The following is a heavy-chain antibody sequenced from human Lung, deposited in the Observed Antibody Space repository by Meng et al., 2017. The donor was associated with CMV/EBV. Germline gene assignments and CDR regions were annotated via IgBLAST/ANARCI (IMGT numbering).Heavy chain of an antibody. J-gene: IGHJ4*02. V-gene: IGHV1-18*01. Sequence: QAQLVHAGGEVKKPGASGKVSCKASGYTFTNYGITWVRQAPGQGLEWMGWINAYNGDTNYAQTLQGRVTMTTDTSTSTAYMELRSLRSDDTAVYYCARVEVGITSGDYWGQGTLVTVSS. D-gene: IGHD1-26*01. CDR1: GYTFTNYG. CDR2: INAYNGDT. CDR3: ARVEVGITSGDY.